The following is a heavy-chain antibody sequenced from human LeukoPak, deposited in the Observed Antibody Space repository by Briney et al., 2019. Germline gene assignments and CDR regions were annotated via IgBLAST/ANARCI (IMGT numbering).Heavy chain of an antibody. Sequence: ASVKVSCKASGGTFSRYAISWVRQAPGQGLEWMGRIIPILGIANYAQKFQGRVTITADKSTSTAYMELSSLRSEDTAVYYCARAYCRRDCYSYWFDPWGQGTLVTVSS. D-gene: IGHD2-21*02. CDR3: ARAYCRRDCYSYWFDP. J-gene: IGHJ5*02. CDR2: IIPILGIA. CDR1: GGTFSRYA. V-gene: IGHV1-69*04.